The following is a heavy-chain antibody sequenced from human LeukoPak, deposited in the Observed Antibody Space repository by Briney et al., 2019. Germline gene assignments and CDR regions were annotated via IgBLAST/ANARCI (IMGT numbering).Heavy chain of an antibody. CDR2: IYYSGST. CDR1: GGSISSSSYY. J-gene: IGHJ6*03. Sequence: KPSETLSLTCTVSGGSISSSSYYWGRIRQPPGKGLEWIGSIYYSGSTYYNPSLKSRVTISVDTSKNQFSLKLSSVTAADTAVYYCARAVGAMVTRYYYYMDVWGKGTTVTISS. D-gene: IGHD5-18*01. CDR3: ARAVGAMVTRYYYYMDV. V-gene: IGHV4-39*07.